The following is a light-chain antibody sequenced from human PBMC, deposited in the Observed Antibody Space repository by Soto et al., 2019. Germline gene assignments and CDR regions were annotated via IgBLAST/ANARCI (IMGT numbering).Light chain of an antibody. CDR3: TSYTSSSTYV. V-gene: IGLV2-14*01. CDR1: SSDVGGYNY. J-gene: IGLJ1*01. CDR2: EVR. Sequence: QSVLTQPASVSGSPGQSNTISCTGTSSDVGGYNYVSWYQQHPGKAPKLLIYEVRHRPSGISNRFSGSKSGNTASLTISGLQAEDEADFYCTSYTSSSTYVFGTGTKLTVL.